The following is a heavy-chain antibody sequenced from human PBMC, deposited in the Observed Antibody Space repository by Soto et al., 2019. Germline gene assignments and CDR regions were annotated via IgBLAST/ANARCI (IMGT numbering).Heavy chain of an antibody. Sequence: PGGSLRLCCPASGFTFSSYRMHWVRQAPGKGLEWVAVISYDGSNKYYADSVKGRFTISRDNSKNTLYLQMNSLRAEDTAVYVCAKDHRGSHQFDDWGQGTLVTFSS. CDR3: AKDHRGSHQFDD. D-gene: IGHD3-16*01. CDR2: ISYDGSNK. V-gene: IGHV3-30*18. J-gene: IGHJ4*02. CDR1: GFTFSSYR.